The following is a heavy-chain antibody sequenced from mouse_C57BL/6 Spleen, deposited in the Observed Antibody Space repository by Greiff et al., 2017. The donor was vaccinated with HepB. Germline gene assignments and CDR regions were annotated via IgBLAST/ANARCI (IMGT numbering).Heavy chain of an antibody. CDR3: ARERLGRGAMDY. Sequence: EVQVVESGGGLVKPGGSLKLSCAASGFTFSSYAMSWVRQTPEKRLEWVATISDGGSYTYYPDNVKGRFTISRDNAKNNLYLQMSHLKSEDTAMYYCARERLGRGAMDYWGQGTSVTVSS. D-gene: IGHD4-1*01. CDR1: GFTFSSYA. CDR2: ISDGGSYT. J-gene: IGHJ4*01. V-gene: IGHV5-4*01.